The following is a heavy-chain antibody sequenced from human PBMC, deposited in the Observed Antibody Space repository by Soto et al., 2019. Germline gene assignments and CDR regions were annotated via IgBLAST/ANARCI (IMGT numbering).Heavy chain of an antibody. CDR1: WFTSRRYA. D-gene: IGHD3-22*01. V-gene: IGHV3-23*01. CDR3: AKGTVYYYDSSGYFAS. J-gene: IGHJ5*01. CDR2: ISGSGGST. Sequence: LXLSCAPSWFTSRRYAMSWVPQAPVKGLEWVSAISGSGGSTYYADSVKGRFTISRDNSKNTLYLQMNSLRAEDTAVYQCAKGTVYYYDSSGYFASWGQGTLVTVSS.